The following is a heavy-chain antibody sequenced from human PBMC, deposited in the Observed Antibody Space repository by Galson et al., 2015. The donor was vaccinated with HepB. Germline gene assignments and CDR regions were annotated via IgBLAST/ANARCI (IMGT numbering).Heavy chain of an antibody. CDR1: GYTFTNYG. CDR3: ARGGSFYYFDY. D-gene: IGHD1-26*01. J-gene: IGHJ4*02. V-gene: IGHV1-18*04. Sequence: SVKVSCKASGYTFTNYGISWVRQAPGQGLEWMGWINIYNGNINYAQNFQGRVTMTTDTSSSTVYMDLRSLTSDDTAVYYCARGGSFYYFDYWGQGTLVTVSS. CDR2: INIYNGNI.